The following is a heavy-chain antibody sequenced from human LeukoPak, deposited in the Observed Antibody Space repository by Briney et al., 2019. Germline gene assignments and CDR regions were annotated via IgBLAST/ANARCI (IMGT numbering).Heavy chain of an antibody. CDR3: AKKGASYYYDSSGYN. Sequence: PGGSLRLSCAASGFTLSSYAMSWVRQAPGKGLEWVSAISGSGGSTYYADSVKGRFTISRDNSKNTLYLQMNSLRAEDTAVYYCAKKGASYYYDSSGYNWGQGTLVTVSS. CDR2: ISGSGGST. V-gene: IGHV3-23*01. J-gene: IGHJ4*02. D-gene: IGHD3-22*01. CDR1: GFTLSSYA.